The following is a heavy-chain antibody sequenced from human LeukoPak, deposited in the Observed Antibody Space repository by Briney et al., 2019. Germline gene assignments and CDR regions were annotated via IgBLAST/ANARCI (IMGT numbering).Heavy chain of an antibody. D-gene: IGHD4-17*01. J-gene: IGHJ4*02. V-gene: IGHV1-69*13. CDR1: GGTFSSYA. CDR2: IIPIFGTA. Sequence: ASVKVSCKASGGTFSSYAISWVRQAPGQGLEWMGGIIPIFGTANYAQKFQGRVTITADESTSTAYMELSSLRSEDTAVYYCASADYGRTREDYWGQETLVTVSS. CDR3: ASADYGRTREDY.